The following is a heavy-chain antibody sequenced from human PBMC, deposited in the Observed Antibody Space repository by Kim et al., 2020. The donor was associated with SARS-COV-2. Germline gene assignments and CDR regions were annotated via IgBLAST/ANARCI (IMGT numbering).Heavy chain of an antibody. V-gene: IGHV1-2*02. D-gene: IGHD3-22*01. Sequence: ASVKVSCKASGYTFTGYYMHWVRQAPGQGLEWMGWINPNSGGTNYAQKIKGRVNMTRDTSISTAYMELSRHRSDDTAVSYCVRANYYDSYGHPRRFDYWG. CDR2: INPNSGGT. CDR1: GYTFTGYY. CDR3: VRANYYDSYGHPRRFDY. J-gene: IGHJ4*01.